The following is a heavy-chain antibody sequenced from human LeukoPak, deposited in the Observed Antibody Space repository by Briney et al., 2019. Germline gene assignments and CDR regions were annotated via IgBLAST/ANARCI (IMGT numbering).Heavy chain of an antibody. CDR3: ARGHYGLDV. J-gene: IGHJ6*02. CDR2: MSSSWSSI. V-gene: IGHV3-11*01. Sequence: PGGSLRFSCAASGFTFSDWYMSWIRQAPGKGLEWVSYMSSSWSSIYYADSVKGRFTISRDNAKNSLYLQMNSLRADDTAVYYCARGHYGLDVWGQGTTVTVSS. CDR1: GFTFSDWY.